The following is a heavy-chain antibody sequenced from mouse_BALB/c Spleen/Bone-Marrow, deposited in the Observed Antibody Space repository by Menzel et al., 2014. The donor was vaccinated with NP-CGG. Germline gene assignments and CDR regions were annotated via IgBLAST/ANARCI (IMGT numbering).Heavy chain of an antibody. V-gene: IGHV14-3*02. D-gene: IGHD2-4*01. CDR2: IDPANGNT. CDR3: ARDDYDDYYAMDY. CDR1: GFNIKDTY. Sequence: EVKLMESGAELVKPGASVKLSCTATGFNIKDTYMHWVKQRPEQGLEWIGRIDPANGNTKYDPKFQDKATITTDTSSNTAYLQLSSLTSEDTAVYYCARDDYDDYYAMDYWGQGTSATVSS. J-gene: IGHJ4*01.